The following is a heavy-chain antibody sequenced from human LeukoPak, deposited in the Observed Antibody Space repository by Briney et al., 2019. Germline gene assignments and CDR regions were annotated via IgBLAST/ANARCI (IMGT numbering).Heavy chain of an antibody. D-gene: IGHD6-25*01. CDR3: ARGGPPDAFDI. CDR2: IYHSGST. Sequence: SETLSLTCAASGDSISSGGYSWSWIRQPPGKGLEWIGYIYHSGSTYYNPSLKSRVTISVDRSKNQFSLKLSSVTAADTAVYYCARGGPPDAFDIWGQGTMVTVSS. V-gene: IGHV4-30-2*01. CDR1: GDSISSGGYS. J-gene: IGHJ3*02.